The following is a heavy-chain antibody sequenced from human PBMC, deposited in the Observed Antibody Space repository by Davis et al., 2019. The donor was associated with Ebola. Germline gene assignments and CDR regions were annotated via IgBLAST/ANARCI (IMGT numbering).Heavy chain of an antibody. Sequence: ALRLSCAASRFTFRSYAMHWVRQAPGKGLEWVAVISHDGGKKYDADSVKGRFAISRDNSKNTVYLQMNSLRPEDTAVYYCARDRETNYTAYYFDYWGQGTLVTVSS. CDR2: ISHDGGKK. CDR3: ARDRETNYTAYYFDY. J-gene: IGHJ4*02. CDR1: RFTFRSYA. V-gene: IGHV3-30*09. D-gene: IGHD4/OR15-4a*01.